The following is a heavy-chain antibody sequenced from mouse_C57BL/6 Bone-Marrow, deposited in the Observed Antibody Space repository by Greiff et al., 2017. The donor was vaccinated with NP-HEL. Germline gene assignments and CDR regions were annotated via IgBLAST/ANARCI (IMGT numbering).Heavy chain of an antibody. D-gene: IGHD1-1*01. CDR3: AAYYYGSSRSYFDY. J-gene: IGHJ2*01. CDR2: IYPGSGST. Sequence: QVQLQQPGAELVKPGASVKMSCKASGYTFTSYWITWVKQRPGQGLEWIGDIYPGSGSTNYNEKFKSKATLTVDTSSSTAYMQLSSLTSEDSAVYYCAAYYYGSSRSYFDYWGQGTTLTVSS. V-gene: IGHV1-55*01. CDR1: GYTFTSYW.